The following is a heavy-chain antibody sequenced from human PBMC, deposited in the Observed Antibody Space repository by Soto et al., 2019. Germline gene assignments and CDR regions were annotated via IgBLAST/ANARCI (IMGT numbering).Heavy chain of an antibody. J-gene: IGHJ6*02. D-gene: IGHD3-22*01. V-gene: IGHV1-69*13. Sequence: GASVKVSCKASGGTFSSYAISWVRQAPGQGLEWMGGIIPIFGTANYAQRFQGRVTITADESTSTAYMELSSLRSEDTAVYYCARSYYYDEGSYYYYGMDVWGQGTTVTVSS. CDR2: IIPIFGTA. CDR3: ARSYYYDEGSYYYYGMDV. CDR1: GGTFSSYA.